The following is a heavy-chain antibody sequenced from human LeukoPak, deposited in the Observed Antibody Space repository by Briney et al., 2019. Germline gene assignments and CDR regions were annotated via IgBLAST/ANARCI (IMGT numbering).Heavy chain of an antibody. CDR3: ARERDSSGYYYRGLGIDY. CDR2: INHSGSN. V-gene: IGHV4-34*01. D-gene: IGHD3-22*01. J-gene: IGHJ4*02. Sequence: SETLSLTCAVYGGSFSGYYWSWIPEPPGKGVEWIGEINHSGSNNYNPSLKRRVTISVDTSKNQFSLKLSSVTAADAAVYYCARERDSSGYYYRGLGIDYWGQGTLVTVSS. CDR1: GGSFSGYY.